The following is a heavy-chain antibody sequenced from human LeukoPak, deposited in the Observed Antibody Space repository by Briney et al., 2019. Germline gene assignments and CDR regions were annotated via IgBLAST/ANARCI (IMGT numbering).Heavy chain of an antibody. CDR1: GGTFSSYA. CDR3: ARNTYDILTGYITKNYYYYYMDV. CDR2: IIPIFGTA. V-gene: IGHV1-69*06. D-gene: IGHD3-9*01. J-gene: IGHJ6*03. Sequence: ASVKVSCKASGGTFSSYAISWVRQAPGQGLEWMGGIIPIFGTANYAQKFQGRVTITADKSTSTAYMELSSLRSEDTAVYYCARNTYDILTGYITKNYYYYYMDVWGKGTTVTVSS.